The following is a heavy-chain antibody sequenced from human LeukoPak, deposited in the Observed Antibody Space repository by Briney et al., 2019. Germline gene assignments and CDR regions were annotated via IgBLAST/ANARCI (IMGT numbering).Heavy chain of an antibody. CDR3: ARGRRRELWSGGRFDP. D-gene: IGHD3-10*01. CDR2: IYYSGST. Sequence: SETLSLTCTVSGGSISSSSYYWGWIRQPPGKGLEWIGSIYYSGSTYYNPSLKSRVTISVDTSKNQFSLKLSSVTAADTAVYYCARGRRRELWSGGRFDPWGQGTLVTVSS. J-gene: IGHJ5*02. CDR1: GGSISSSSYY. V-gene: IGHV4-39*07.